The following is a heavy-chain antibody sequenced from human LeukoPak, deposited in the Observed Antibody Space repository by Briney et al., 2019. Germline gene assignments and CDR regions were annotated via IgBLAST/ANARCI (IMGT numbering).Heavy chain of an antibody. V-gene: IGHV4-38-2*01. J-gene: IGHJ4*02. Sequence: LETLSLTCAVSGYSISSGYYWGWIRQPPGKGLEWIGSIYHSGSTYYNPSLKSRVTISVDTSKNQFSLKLSSVTAADTAVYYCARRPDDYWGQGTLVTVSS. CDR3: ARRPDDY. CDR1: GYSISSGYY. D-gene: IGHD1-14*01. CDR2: IYHSGST.